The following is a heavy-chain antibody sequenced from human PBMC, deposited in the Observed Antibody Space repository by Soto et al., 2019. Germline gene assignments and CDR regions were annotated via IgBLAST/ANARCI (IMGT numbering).Heavy chain of an antibody. CDR3: AREGVYYDSSGPILLRLYYYYGMDV. Sequence: GGSLRLSCAASGFTFSSYAMHWVRQAPGKGLEWGAVISYDGSNKYYADSVKGRFTISRDNSKNTLYLQMNSLRAEDTAVYYCAREGVYYDSSGPILLRLYYYYGMDVWGQGTTVTVSS. D-gene: IGHD3-22*01. CDR2: ISYDGSNK. V-gene: IGHV3-30-3*01. J-gene: IGHJ6*02. CDR1: GFTFSSYA.